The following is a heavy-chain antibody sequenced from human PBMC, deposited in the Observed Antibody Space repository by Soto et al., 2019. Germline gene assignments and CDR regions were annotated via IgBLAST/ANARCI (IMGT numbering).Heavy chain of an antibody. CDR1: GFSFSRYA. CDR2: ISKDGSHK. D-gene: IGHD3-10*01. J-gene: IGHJ4*01. Sequence: PGGSLRLSCAASGFSFSRYAIHWVRQAPGKGLEWVAVISKDGSHKYYLDSVKGRFTISRDNSKNILYLQMNSLRDEDTAVYNCARSRSGAFADSFDFWGQGTLVTVSS. V-gene: IGHV3-30*04. CDR3: ARSRSGAFADSFDF.